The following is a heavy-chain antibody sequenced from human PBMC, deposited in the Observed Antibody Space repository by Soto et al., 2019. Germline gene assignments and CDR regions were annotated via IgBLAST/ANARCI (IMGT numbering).Heavy chain of an antibody. Sequence: ASVKGSCRASGYTFTNSENSWVRRAPGQGLEWMGWISAYNGNTNXAQNLQGRVTMPTDTSTSTAYGEVRSLRSDDTAMYYCARGGQIDWFDPLGQGTLVTVSS. CDR3: ARGGQIDWFDP. CDR1: GYTFTNSE. J-gene: IGHJ5*02. CDR2: ISAYNGNT. V-gene: IGHV1-18*01.